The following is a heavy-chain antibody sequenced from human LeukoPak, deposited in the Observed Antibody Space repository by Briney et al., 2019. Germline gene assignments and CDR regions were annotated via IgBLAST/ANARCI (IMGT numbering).Heavy chain of an antibody. Sequence: GGSLRLSCAASGFTLSIYWMTWVRQAPGKGLEWVSSISSSSSYIYYADSVKGRFTISRDNAKNSLYLQMNSLRAEDTAVYYCAKDQGTVFGYLDYWGQGTLVTVSS. CDR2: ISSSSSYI. CDR3: AKDQGTVFGYLDY. CDR1: GFTLSIYW. J-gene: IGHJ4*02. D-gene: IGHD3-3*01. V-gene: IGHV3-21*01.